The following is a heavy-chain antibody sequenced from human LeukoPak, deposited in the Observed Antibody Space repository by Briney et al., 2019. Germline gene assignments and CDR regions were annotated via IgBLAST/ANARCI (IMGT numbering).Heavy chain of an antibody. CDR1: GFTVSSNY. V-gene: IGHV3-66*01. D-gene: IGHD1-26*01. Sequence: GGSLRLSCAASGFTVSSNYMSWVRQAPGKGLEWVSVIYSGGSTYYADSVKGRFTFSRDNSKNTLYLQMNSLRAEDTAVYYCARGSPGATFDYWGQGTLVTVSS. CDR3: ARGSPGATFDY. CDR2: IYSGGST. J-gene: IGHJ4*02.